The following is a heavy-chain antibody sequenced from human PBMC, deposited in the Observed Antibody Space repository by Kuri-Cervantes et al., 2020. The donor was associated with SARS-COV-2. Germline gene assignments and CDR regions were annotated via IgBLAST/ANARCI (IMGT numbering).Heavy chain of an antibody. CDR1: GGSFSGYY. J-gene: IGHJ4*02. D-gene: IGHD5-18*01. V-gene: IGHV3-66*02. CDR2: IYSGGST. Sequence: LSLTCAVYGGSFSGYYWSWIRQPPGKGLEWVSVIYSGGSTYYADSVKGRFTISRDNSKNTLYLQMNSLRAEDTAVYYCARVGYSYGNYFDYWGQGTLVTVSS. CDR3: ARVGYSYGNYFDY.